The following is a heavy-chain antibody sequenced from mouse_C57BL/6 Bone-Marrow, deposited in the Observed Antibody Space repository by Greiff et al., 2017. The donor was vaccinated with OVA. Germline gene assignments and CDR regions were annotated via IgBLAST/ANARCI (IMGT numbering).Heavy chain of an antibody. CDR2: IHPNSGST. CDR3: ASTTDWYFDV. CDR1: GYTFTSYW. J-gene: IGHJ1*03. V-gene: IGHV1-64*01. Sequence: QVQLQQPGAELVKPGASVKLSCKASGYTFTSYWMHWVKQRPGQGLEWIGMIHPNSGSTNYNEKFKSKATLTVDKSSSTSYMQFSSLTSEDSAIYYCASTTDWYFDVWGTGTTVTVSS. D-gene: IGHD1-1*01.